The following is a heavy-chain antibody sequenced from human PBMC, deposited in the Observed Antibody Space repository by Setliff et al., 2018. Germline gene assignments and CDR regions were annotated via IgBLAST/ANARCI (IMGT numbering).Heavy chain of an antibody. CDR3: ARLRSQLLWGYFDL. Sequence: SETLSLTCTVSGGSISSSSYYWGWIRQPPGKGLEWIGSIYYSGSTYYNPSLKSRVTISVDTSKNQFSLKLSSVTAEDTALYYCARLRSQLLWGYFDLWGRGTLVTVSS. D-gene: IGHD7-27*01. CDR1: GGSISSSSYY. J-gene: IGHJ2*01. V-gene: IGHV4-39*07. CDR2: IYYSGST.